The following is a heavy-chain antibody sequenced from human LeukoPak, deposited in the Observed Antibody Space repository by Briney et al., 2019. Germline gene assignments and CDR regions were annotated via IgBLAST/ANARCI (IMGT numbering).Heavy chain of an antibody. Sequence: GGTLRLSCAASGFPFISYAMSWVRQAPGKVLEWVSAISGSGGSTYYADSVKGRFTISRDNSKNTLYLQMNSLRAEDTAVYYCAKGYGDYVDYWGQGTLVTVSS. CDR3: AKGYGDYVDY. CDR2: ISGSGGST. V-gene: IGHV3-23*01. J-gene: IGHJ4*02. D-gene: IGHD4-17*01. CDR1: GFPFISYA.